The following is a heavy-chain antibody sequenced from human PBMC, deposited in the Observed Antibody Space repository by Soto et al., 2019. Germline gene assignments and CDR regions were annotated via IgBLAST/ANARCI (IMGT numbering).Heavy chain of an antibody. D-gene: IGHD3-3*01. CDR2: INPSDGST. CDR3: ARDLYDFRSQNLAY. CDR1: GYTFTNYY. Sequence: QVQLVQSGAEMKKPGASVKVSCKTSGYTFTNYYMHWVRQAPGQGLEWMGIINPSDGSTTYAQNFRGSVTMTRDTSTSTVYLALSSLRSEDTAVYYCARDLYDFRSQNLAYWGQGTLVHVSS. V-gene: IGHV1-46*03. J-gene: IGHJ4*02.